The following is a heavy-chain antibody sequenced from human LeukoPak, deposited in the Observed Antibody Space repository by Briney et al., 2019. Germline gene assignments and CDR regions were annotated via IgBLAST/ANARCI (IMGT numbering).Heavy chain of an antibody. J-gene: IGHJ6*03. CDR3: ARVEVTPQTFSMDV. CDR2: IYYSGST. V-gene: IGHV4-59*11. CDR1: GGSISSHY. D-gene: IGHD2-21*02. Sequence: PSETLSLTCTVSGGSISSHYWSWIRQPPGKGLEWIGYIYYSGSTNYNPSLKSRVTISVDTSKNQFSLKLSSVTAADTAVYYCARVEVTPQTFSMDVWGKGTTVTVSS.